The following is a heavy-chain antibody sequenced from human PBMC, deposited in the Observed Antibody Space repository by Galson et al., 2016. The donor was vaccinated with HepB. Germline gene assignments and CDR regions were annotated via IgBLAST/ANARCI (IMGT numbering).Heavy chain of an antibody. CDR1: RFTFSSYG. D-gene: IGHD2-2*02. CDR2: IWYDGRNK. J-gene: IGHJ6*02. Sequence: SLRLSCAASRFTFSSYGMHWVRQAPGKGLELVAVIWYDGRNKNYADSVKSRFTTSIDNSKKTLYLQMNSLRAEDTPVHYCARERVVVPAAIGHYGMDVWGQGTTVTVSS. CDR3: ARERVVVPAAIGHYGMDV. V-gene: IGHV3-33*01.